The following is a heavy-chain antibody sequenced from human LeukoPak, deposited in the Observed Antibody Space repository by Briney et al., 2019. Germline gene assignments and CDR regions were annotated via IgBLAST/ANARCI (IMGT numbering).Heavy chain of an antibody. CDR3: ARGGYGSSTYYNNFDF. CDR2: IYIGGST. J-gene: IGHJ4*02. Sequence: GGSLRLSCAASGFTVSSAYMTWVRQASGKGLEWVSVIYIGGSTYYADSVKGRFTISRDNSRNTLYLQMNSLRTEDTAAYYCARGGYGSSTYYNNFDFWGQGTLVTVSS. D-gene: IGHD3-10*01. V-gene: IGHV3-53*01. CDR1: GFTVSSAY.